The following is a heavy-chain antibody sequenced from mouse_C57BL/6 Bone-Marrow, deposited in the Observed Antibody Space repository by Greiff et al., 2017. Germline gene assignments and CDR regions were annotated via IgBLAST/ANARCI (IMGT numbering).Heavy chain of an antibody. V-gene: IGHV1-22*01. D-gene: IGHD2-2*01. J-gene: IGHJ2*01. CDR3: ARGGDYGYSDYFDY. Sequence: VQLQQSGPELVKPGASVKMSCKASGYTFTDYNMHWVKQSHGKSLEWIGYINPNNGGTSYNQKFKGKATLTVNKSSSTAYMELRSLTSEDSAVYYCARGGDYGYSDYFDYWGQGTTLTVSS. CDR1: GYTFTDYN. CDR2: INPNNGGT.